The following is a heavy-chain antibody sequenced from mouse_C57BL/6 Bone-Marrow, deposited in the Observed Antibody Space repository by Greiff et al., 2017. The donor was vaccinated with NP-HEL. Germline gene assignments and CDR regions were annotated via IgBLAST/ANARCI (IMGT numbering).Heavy chain of an antibody. CDR1: GYTFTSYW. Sequence: EVQLQQSGTVLARPGASVKMSCKTSGYTFTSYWMHWVKQRPGQGLEWIGAIYPGNSDTSYNQKFKGKAKLTAVTSASTAYMELSSLTNEDSAVYYCTRSHDGYYPWYCDVWGTGTTVTVSS. V-gene: IGHV1-5*01. CDR3: TRSHDGYYPWYCDV. CDR2: IYPGNSDT. J-gene: IGHJ1*03. D-gene: IGHD2-3*01.